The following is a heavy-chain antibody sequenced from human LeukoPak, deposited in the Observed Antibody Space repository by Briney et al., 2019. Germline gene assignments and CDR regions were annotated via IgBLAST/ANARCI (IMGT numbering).Heavy chain of an antibody. Sequence: GESLKISCKGSGYIFTSYWIGWVRQMPGKGLEWMGIIYPGDSDTGYSPSFQGQVTISADNSINTAYLQWSSLKASDTAMYYCARRVVGATTRHFDYWGQGTLVTVSS. V-gene: IGHV5-51*01. CDR3: ARRVVGATTRHFDY. D-gene: IGHD1-26*01. CDR2: IYPGDSDT. CDR1: GYIFTSYW. J-gene: IGHJ4*02.